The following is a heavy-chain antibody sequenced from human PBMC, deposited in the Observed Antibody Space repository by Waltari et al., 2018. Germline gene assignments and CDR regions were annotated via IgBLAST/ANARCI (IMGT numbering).Heavy chain of an antibody. CDR2: ISMDGSIT. V-gene: IGHV3-74*01. Sequence: ELQLVESGGGLVQPGGSLRLSCAASGFIFSSYWLHWVRQAPGKGLVSVSHISMDGSITHYVYSVKGRFTISRDNAKNTLFLQMNSLRAEDTAVYYCVLYSSSFLGDCWGQGTLVAVSS. CDR3: VLYSSSFLGDC. CDR1: GFIFSSYW. D-gene: IGHD6-13*01. J-gene: IGHJ4*02.